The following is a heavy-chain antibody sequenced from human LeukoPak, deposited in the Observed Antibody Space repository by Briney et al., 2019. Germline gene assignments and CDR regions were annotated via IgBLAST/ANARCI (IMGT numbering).Heavy chain of an antibody. D-gene: IGHD3-10*01. J-gene: IGHJ5*02. CDR2: ISAYNGNT. Sequence: ASVKVSCKASGYTFTSYGISWVRQAPGQGLEWMGWISAYNGNTNYAQKLQGRVTMTTDTSTSTAYLELRSLRSDDTAVYYCAKQYGSGSYHRFDPWGQGTLVTVSS. V-gene: IGHV1-18*01. CDR3: AKQYGSGSYHRFDP. CDR1: GYTFTSYG.